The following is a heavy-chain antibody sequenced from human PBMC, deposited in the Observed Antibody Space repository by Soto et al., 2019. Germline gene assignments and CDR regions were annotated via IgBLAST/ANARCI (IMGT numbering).Heavy chain of an antibody. V-gene: IGHV1-3*01. CDR2: INVGNGNT. CDR3: AREGAHYAPFDL. J-gene: IGHJ5*02. Sequence: QAQLIQSGAEAKKPGASVKVSCKASGYTFTDYALHWVRQAPGQGLEWMGWINVGNGNTGYSRKFQGRVTNGRDTSATTAYIEVTSLTSEDTAIYYCAREGAHYAPFDLWGQGTLVTVSS. CDR1: GYTFTDYA. D-gene: IGHD3-16*01.